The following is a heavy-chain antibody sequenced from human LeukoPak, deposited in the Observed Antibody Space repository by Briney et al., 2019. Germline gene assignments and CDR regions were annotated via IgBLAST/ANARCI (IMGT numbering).Heavy chain of an antibody. J-gene: IGHJ6*04. CDR3: ARDRYYYGSGSYYGMDV. CDR1: GGSISSGGYY. CDR2: IYYSGST. D-gene: IGHD3-10*01. V-gene: IGHV4-31*03. Sequence: SETLSLTCTVSGGSISSGGYYWSWIRQHPGKGLEWIGYIYYSGSTYYNPSLKSRVTISVDTSKNQFSLKLSSVTAADTAVYYCARDRYYYGSGSYYGMDVWGKGTTVTVSS.